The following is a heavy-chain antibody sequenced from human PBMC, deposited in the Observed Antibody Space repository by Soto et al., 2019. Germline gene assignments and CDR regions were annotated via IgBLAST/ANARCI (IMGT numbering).Heavy chain of an antibody. J-gene: IGHJ4*02. V-gene: IGHV4-39*01. Sequence: SETLSLTCTVSGGSISSSSYYWGWIRQPPGKGLEWIGSIYYSGSTYYNPSLKSRVTISVDTSKNQFSLKLSSVTAADTAVYYCARQIFSSGWYHFDYWGQGTLVTVSS. CDR3: ARQIFSSGWYHFDY. CDR2: IYYSGST. CDR1: GGSISSSSYY. D-gene: IGHD6-19*01.